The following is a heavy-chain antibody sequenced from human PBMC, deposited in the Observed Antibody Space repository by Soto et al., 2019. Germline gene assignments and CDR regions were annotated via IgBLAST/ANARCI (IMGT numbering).Heavy chain of an antibody. V-gene: IGHV6-1*01. Sequence: SQTLSLTCAISGDSVSSNTASWNWIRQSPSRGLEWLGRTYFRSKWYNDYAGSVKSRIIINPDTSNNQFSLQLNSVTPEDTAVYFCAKGDNLGPKTGYAFDPWGQGIMVTVSS. J-gene: IGHJ5*02. CDR3: AKGDNLGPKTGYAFDP. D-gene: IGHD5-12*01. CDR2: TYFRSKWYN. CDR1: GDSVSSNTAS.